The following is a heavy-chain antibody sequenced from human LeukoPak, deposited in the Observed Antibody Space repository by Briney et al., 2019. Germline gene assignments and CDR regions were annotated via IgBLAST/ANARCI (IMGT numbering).Heavy chain of an antibody. V-gene: IGHV1-46*01. CDR1: GYTFTSYY. CDR3: ARAGYSRTFDY. J-gene: IGHJ4*02. Sequence: ASVKVSCKASGYTFTSYYMHWVRQAPGQGLEWMGIINPSGGSTSYAQKFQGRVAMTRDTSTSTVYMELSSLRSEDTAVYYCARAGYSRTFDYWGQRTLVTVSS. CDR2: INPSGGST. D-gene: IGHD6-13*01.